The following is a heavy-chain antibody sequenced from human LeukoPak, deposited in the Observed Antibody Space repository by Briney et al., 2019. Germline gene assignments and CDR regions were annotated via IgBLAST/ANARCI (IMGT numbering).Heavy chain of an antibody. J-gene: IGHJ4*02. Sequence: SVKVSCKASGGTFSSYAISWVRQAPGQGLEWMGGIIPIFGTANYAQKFQGRVTITADKSTSTACMELSSLRSEDTAVYYCASVRGYSYGYFDYWGQGTLVTVSS. CDR1: GGTFSSYA. V-gene: IGHV1-69*06. CDR3: ASVRGYSYGYFDY. CDR2: IIPIFGTA. D-gene: IGHD5-18*01.